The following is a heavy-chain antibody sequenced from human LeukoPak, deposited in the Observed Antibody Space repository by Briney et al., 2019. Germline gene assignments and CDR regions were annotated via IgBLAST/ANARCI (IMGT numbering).Heavy chain of an antibody. CDR2: IKQDGSEK. CDR3: ARDGRCSSTSCYWRV. Sequence: GGSLRLSCAVSGFTFSSYWMSWVRQAPGKGLEWVANIKQDGSEKYYVDSVKGRFTISRDNAKNSLYLQMNSLRAEDTAVYYCARDGRCSSTSCYWRVWGQGPLVSVSS. V-gene: IGHV3-7*01. D-gene: IGHD2-2*01. J-gene: IGHJ4*02. CDR1: GFTFSSYW.